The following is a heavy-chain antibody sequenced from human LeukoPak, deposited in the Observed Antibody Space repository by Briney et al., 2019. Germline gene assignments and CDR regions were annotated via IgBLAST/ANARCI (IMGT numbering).Heavy chain of an antibody. J-gene: IGHJ4*02. CDR3: AGVGLRFLEWLLPGHFDY. CDR1: GFTFSDYY. D-gene: IGHD3-3*01. Sequence: GGSLRLSCAASGFTFSDYYMSWIRQAPGKGLEWVSYISSSGSTIYYADSVKGRFTISRDNAKNSLYLQMNSLRAEDTAVYYCAGVGLRFLEWLLPGHFDYWGQGTLVTVSS. CDR2: ISSSGSTI. V-gene: IGHV3-11*04.